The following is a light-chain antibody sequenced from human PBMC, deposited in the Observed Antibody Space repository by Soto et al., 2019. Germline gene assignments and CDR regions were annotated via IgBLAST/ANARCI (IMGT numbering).Light chain of an antibody. CDR2: DVH. Sequence: QSVLTQPRSVSASPGQSVAISCTGTSSDVVGYDYVSWYQQHPGKAPKLMIYDVHKRPSGVPDRFSGSKSGNTASLTISGLQAEDEADYYCCSFAGDPYVFGTGTKVTVL. CDR3: CSFAGDPYV. CDR1: SSDVVGYDY. V-gene: IGLV2-11*01. J-gene: IGLJ1*01.